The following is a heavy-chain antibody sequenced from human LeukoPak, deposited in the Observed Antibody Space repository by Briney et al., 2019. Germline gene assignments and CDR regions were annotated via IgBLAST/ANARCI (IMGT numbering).Heavy chain of an antibody. Sequence: GGSLRLSCAASGFTVSSNYMSWVRQAPGKGLEWVSYISSSSSTIYYADSVKGRFTISRDNAKNSLYLQMNSLRAEDTAVYYCARVGVAVAPHDAFDIWGQGTMVTVSS. CDR1: GFTVSSNY. V-gene: IGHV3-48*04. J-gene: IGHJ3*02. CDR3: ARVGVAVAPHDAFDI. D-gene: IGHD6-19*01. CDR2: ISSSSSTI.